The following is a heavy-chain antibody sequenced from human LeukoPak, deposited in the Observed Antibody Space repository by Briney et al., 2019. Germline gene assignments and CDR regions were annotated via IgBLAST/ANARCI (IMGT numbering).Heavy chain of an antibody. CDR1: GGSISSGGYS. V-gene: IGHV4-30-2*01. D-gene: IGHD3-22*01. Sequence: SETLSLTCAVSGGSISSGGYSWSWIRQPPGKGLEWIGYIYYSGSTYYNPSLKSRVTISVDRSKNQFSLKLSSVTAADTAVYYCARGGYDSSGYYFLPYWGQGTLVTVSS. CDR2: IYYSGST. J-gene: IGHJ4*02. CDR3: ARGGYDSSGYYFLPY.